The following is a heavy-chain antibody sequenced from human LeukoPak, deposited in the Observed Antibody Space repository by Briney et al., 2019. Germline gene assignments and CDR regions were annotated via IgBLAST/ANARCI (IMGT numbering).Heavy chain of an antibody. J-gene: IGHJ4*02. Sequence: GESLKISCKASGDIFSNYWIAWVRHMPGKGLEWMGIINPGDLDTRYNPSFQGQVTISADKSISTAYLRWRSLTASDTPIYFCARSLSGSLRRPLDYWGQGTLVTVSS. CDR1: GDIFSNYW. V-gene: IGHV5-51*01. CDR3: ARSLSGSLRRPLDY. D-gene: IGHD1-26*01. CDR2: INPGDLDT.